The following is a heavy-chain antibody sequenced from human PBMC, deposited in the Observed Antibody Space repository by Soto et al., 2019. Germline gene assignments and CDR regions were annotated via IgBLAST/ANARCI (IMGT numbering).Heavy chain of an antibody. V-gene: IGHV3-64D*06. CDR1: GFIFSSYG. D-gene: IGHD6-13*01. J-gene: IGHJ3*01. CDR3: VTGGSSWYAF. Sequence: EVQLVESGGCLVQPGGSLRLSCSASGFIFSSYGMYWVRQAPGKGLEFVSAITNNGDSTYYGDSVKGRFTTSRDNSKNTRYLQKCSLPPDDTAMYYCVTGGSSWYAFWGQGTMVTVS. CDR2: ITNNGDST.